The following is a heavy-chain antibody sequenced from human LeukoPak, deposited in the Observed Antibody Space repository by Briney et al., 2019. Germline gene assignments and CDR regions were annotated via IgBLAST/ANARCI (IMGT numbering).Heavy chain of an antibody. CDR3: AKETTSGWYVLDY. CDR2: ISNDGNNK. J-gene: IGHJ4*02. CDR1: GFTFKNHG. V-gene: IGHV3-30*18. D-gene: IGHD6-19*01. Sequence: PGGSLRLSCAGSGFTFKNHGMHWVRQAPGMGLEWVAVISNDGNNKYYADSVKGRFTISRDNSKNTLSLQMNSLSPEDTAVYYCAKETTSGWYVLDYWGQGTLVTVSS.